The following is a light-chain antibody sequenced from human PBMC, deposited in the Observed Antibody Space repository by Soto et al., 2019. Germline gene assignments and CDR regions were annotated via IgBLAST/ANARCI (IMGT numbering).Light chain of an antibody. CDR3: ASWDGSLSGHV. J-gene: IGLJ1*01. Sequence: QYVLTQPPSASGTPGQRVTISCSGSSSNIGSNFVYWYQHLPGTAPKLLIYTNNQRPSGVPDRFSGSKSGTSASLAISGLRSEDEADYDCASWDGSLSGHVFGTGTKLTVL. CDR2: TNN. V-gene: IGLV1-47*02. CDR1: SSNIGSNF.